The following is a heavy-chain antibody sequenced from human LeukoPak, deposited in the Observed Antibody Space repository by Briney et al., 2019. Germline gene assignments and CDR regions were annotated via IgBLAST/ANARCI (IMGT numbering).Heavy chain of an antibody. V-gene: IGHV3-30*03. CDR1: GSTFSSYG. CDR2: ISYDGSNK. J-gene: IGHJ4*02. Sequence: PGGSLRLSCAASGSTFSSYGMHWVRQAPGKGLEWVAVISYDGSNKYYADSVKGRFTISRDNAKNSLYLQMNSLRAEDTAVYYCASGIDYWGQGTLVTVSS. CDR3: ASGIDY.